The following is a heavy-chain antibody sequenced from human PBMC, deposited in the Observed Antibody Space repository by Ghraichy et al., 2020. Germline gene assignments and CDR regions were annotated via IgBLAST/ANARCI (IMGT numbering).Heavy chain of an antibody. V-gene: IGHV7-4-1*02. Sequence: ASVKVSCKASGYTFSDYSISWVRQAPGQGLEWMGWINTNAGNPTYAQGFTGRFVFSVDTSVSTAYLQISSLKPDDTAIYYCARDESMLHLDFDYWGQGTRVTVSS. CDR2: INTNAGNP. J-gene: IGHJ4*01. D-gene: IGHD3-3*02. CDR3: ARDESMLHLDFDY. CDR1: GYTFSDYS.